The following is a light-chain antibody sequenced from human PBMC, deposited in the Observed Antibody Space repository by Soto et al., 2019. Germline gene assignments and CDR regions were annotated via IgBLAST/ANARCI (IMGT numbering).Light chain of an antibody. CDR2: GAS. CDR3: QQCGTSPQT. CDR1: QSVSSSY. J-gene: IGKJ1*01. V-gene: IGKV3-20*01. Sequence: IVLTQSPGTLCLSQGERATLSCRASQSVSSSYLAWNQQKPGPAPKLLIYGASSRATGIPDRFSGSGSGTDFTLTISRLEPEDFAVFYCQQCGTSPQTFGQGTKVEIK.